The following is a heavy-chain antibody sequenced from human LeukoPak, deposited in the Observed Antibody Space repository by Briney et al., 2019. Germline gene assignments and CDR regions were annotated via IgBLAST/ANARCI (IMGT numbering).Heavy chain of an antibody. CDR2: ISGSGGST. CDR3: AKGYSLGY. V-gene: IGHV3-23*01. Sequence: MHWVRQXXGKGLEGVSAISGSGGSTYYADSVKGRFTISRDNSKNTLYLQMNSLRAEDTAVYYCAKGYSLGYWGQGTLVTVSS. J-gene: IGHJ4*02. D-gene: IGHD1-26*01.